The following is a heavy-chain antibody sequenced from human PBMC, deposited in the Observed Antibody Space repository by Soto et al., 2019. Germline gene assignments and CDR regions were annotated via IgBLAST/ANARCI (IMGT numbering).Heavy chain of an antibody. CDR2: INWNGGST. Sequence: GGSLRLSCGASGFTFDDYGMSWVRQAPGKGLEWVSGINWNGGSTGYADSVKGRFTISRDNAKNSLYLQMNSLRAEDTALYYCAISSSWPLGHPRFDYWGQGTLVTVSS. J-gene: IGHJ4*02. CDR1: GFTFDDYG. D-gene: IGHD6-13*01. CDR3: AISSSWPLGHPRFDY. V-gene: IGHV3-20*04.